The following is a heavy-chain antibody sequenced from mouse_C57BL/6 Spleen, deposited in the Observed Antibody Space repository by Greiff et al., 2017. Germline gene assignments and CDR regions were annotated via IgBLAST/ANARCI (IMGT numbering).Heavy chain of an antibody. V-gene: IGHV1-81*01. CDR2: IYTRSGNT. D-gene: IGHD2-5*01. CDR3: ARPSAYYSSCTFAY. J-gene: IGHJ3*01. Sequence: VKLHQSGAELARPGASVKLSCKASGYTFTSYGISWVKQRTGQGLEWIGEIYTRSGNTYYDEKFKGKATLTADNSSIAAYMELRRLTSVDSAVYFCARPSAYYSSCTFAYWGQGTLVTVSA. CDR1: GYTFTSYG.